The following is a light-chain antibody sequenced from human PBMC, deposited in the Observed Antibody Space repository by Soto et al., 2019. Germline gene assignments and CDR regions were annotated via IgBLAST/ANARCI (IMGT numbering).Light chain of an antibody. Sequence: QPVLTQPASVSGSPGQSITISCTGTSSDVGGYNYVSWYQQHPGKALKLMIYEVSNRPSGVSNRFSGSKSGNTASLTISGLQAEDEADFYCSSYTSSSPYVFGTGTKVTVL. CDR1: SSDVGGYNY. J-gene: IGLJ1*01. CDR3: SSYTSSSPYV. CDR2: EVS. V-gene: IGLV2-14*01.